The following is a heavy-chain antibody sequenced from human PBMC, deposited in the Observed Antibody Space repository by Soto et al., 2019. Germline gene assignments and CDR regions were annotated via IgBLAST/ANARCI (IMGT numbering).Heavy chain of an antibody. Sequence: PSETLSLTCTVSGGSISTGGYYWSWIRQYPGKGLEWLGYIDGSGYTFYNPSLQSRLTLSMDTSKNQFSLKLSSATAADTAVYSCARKQAGFFYGIDYWGQGTLVTVSS. CDR3: ARKQAGFFYGIDY. CDR1: GGSISTGGYY. J-gene: IGHJ4*02. CDR2: IDGSGYT. D-gene: IGHD3-3*01. V-gene: IGHV4-31*03.